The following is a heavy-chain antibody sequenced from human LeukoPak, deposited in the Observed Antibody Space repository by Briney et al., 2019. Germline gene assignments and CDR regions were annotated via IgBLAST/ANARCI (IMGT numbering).Heavy chain of an antibody. V-gene: IGHV3-30*18. CDR1: GFTFSLYN. D-gene: IGHD3-9*01. CDR2: ISYDGSSK. Sequence: GGSLRLSCAASGFTFSLYNMNWVRQAPSKGLEWVAVISYDGSSKFYADSVKGRFTISRDNSKNTLYLQMNSLRAEDTAVYYCAKGRYFDLHYWGQGTLVTVSS. J-gene: IGHJ4*02. CDR3: AKGRYFDLHY.